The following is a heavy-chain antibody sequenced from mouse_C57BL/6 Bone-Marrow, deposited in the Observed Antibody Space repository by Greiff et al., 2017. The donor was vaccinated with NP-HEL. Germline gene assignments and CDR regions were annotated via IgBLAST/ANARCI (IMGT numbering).Heavy chain of an antibody. J-gene: IGHJ3*01. CDR1: GYAFSSSW. Sequence: VQLQQYGPELVKPGASVKISCKASGYAFSSSWMNWVKQRPGKGLKWIGRIYPGDGDTNYNGKFKGKATLTADKSSSTAYMQLSSLTSEDSAVYFCARRVDSNYVGFAYWGQGTLVTVSA. D-gene: IGHD2-5*01. CDR2: IYPGDGDT. V-gene: IGHV1-82*01. CDR3: ARRVDSNYVGFAY.